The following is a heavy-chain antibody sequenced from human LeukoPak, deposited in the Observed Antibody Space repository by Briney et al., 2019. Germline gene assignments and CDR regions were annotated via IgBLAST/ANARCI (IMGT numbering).Heavy chain of an antibody. D-gene: IGHD2-2*01. Sequence: PGGSLRLSCAVSGFTFSSYAMSWVRQAPGKGLEWVSAISGSGGSTYYADSVKGRFTISRDNSKNTLYLQMNSLRAEDTAVYYCAKGGNIVVVPAYVYWGQGTLVTVSS. V-gene: IGHV3-23*01. CDR1: GFTFSSYA. CDR3: AKGGNIVVVPAYVY. J-gene: IGHJ4*02. CDR2: ISGSGGST.